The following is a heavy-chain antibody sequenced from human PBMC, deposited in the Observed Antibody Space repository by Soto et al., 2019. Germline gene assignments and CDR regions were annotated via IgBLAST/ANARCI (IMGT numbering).Heavy chain of an antibody. D-gene: IGHD6-13*01. V-gene: IGHV3-30*18. CDR3: AKVLPKQQLGQYYYGMDV. J-gene: IGHJ6*02. Sequence: QVQLVESGGGVVQPGRSLRLSCAASGFTFSSYGMHWVRQAPGKGLEWVAVISYDGSNKYYADSVKGRFTISRDNSKNTLYLQMNSLRDEDTAVYYCAKVLPKQQLGQYYYGMDVWGQGTTVTVSS. CDR1: GFTFSSYG. CDR2: ISYDGSNK.